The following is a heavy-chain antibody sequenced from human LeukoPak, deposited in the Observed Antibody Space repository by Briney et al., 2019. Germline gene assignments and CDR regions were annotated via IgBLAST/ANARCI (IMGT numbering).Heavy chain of an antibody. CDR1: GFTFSNYN. Sequence: AGGSLRLSCAASGFTFSNYNMNWVRQAPGKGLEWVSCISSSSSSYIYYADSVKGRFTISRDNAKNSLYLQMNSLRAEDTGVYYCARLSSGWYDYWGQGTLVTVSS. J-gene: IGHJ4*02. V-gene: IGHV3-21*01. D-gene: IGHD6-13*01. CDR3: ARLSSGWYDY. CDR2: ISSSSSSYI.